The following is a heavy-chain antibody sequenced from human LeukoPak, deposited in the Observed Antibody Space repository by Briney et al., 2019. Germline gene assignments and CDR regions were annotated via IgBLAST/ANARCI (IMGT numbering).Heavy chain of an antibody. V-gene: IGHV4-59*01. J-gene: IGHJ4*02. CDR2: IYYSGST. Sequence: SETLSLTCTVSGGSISSYYWSWIRQPPGKGLEWIGYIYYSGSTNYNPSLKSRVTISVDTSKNQFSLKLSSVTAADTAVYYCARSRSDYGDYYFDYWGQGTLVTVS. D-gene: IGHD4-17*01. CDR3: ARSRSDYGDYYFDY. CDR1: GGSISSYY.